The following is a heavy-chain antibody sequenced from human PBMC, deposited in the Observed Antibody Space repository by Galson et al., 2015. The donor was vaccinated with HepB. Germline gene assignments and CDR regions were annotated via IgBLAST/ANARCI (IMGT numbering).Heavy chain of an antibody. J-gene: IGHJ4*02. CDR1: GFTFSSYA. CDR3: VPYDFWSGYYS. CDR2: ISSNGGST. D-gene: IGHD3-3*01. V-gene: IGHV3-64D*06. Sequence: SLRLSCAASGFTFSSYAMHWVRQAPGKGLEYVSAISSNGGSTYYTDSVKGRFTISRDNSKNTLYLQMSSLRAEDTAVYYCVPYDFWSGYYSWGQGTLVTVSS.